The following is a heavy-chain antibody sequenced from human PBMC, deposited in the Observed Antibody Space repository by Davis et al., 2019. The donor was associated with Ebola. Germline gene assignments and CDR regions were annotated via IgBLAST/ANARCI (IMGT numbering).Heavy chain of an antibody. CDR1: GDSISSGGYY. D-gene: IGHD2-8*01. CDR2: IYYSQST. Sequence: MPSETLSLTCTVSGDSISSGGYYWSWLRQHPGKGLEWFGYIYYSQSTYYNPSLRSRVTMSVDTSKNQFSLKLSSVTAADTAVYYCARVSYCTNGVRCENYYFYGMDVWGKGTTVTVSS. V-gene: IGHV4-31*03. J-gene: IGHJ6*04. CDR3: ARVSYCTNGVRCENYYFYGMDV.